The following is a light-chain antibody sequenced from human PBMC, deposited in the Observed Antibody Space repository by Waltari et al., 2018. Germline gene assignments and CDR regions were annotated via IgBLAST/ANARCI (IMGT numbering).Light chain of an antibody. Sequence: DIQMTQSPSSLSASVGDTVTITCRASQNIDKYLNWYHQKSGNAPKLLIFAGSPLQTGVPSRFSGSGSGTDFTLTISDLQPEDFATYFCQQSYRSPWTFGLGTQADIK. V-gene: IGKV1-39*01. CDR2: AGS. J-gene: IGKJ1*01. CDR1: QNIDKY. CDR3: QQSYRSPWT.